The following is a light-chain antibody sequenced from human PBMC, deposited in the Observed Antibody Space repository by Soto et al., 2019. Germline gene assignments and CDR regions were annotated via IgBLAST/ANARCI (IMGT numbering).Light chain of an antibody. J-gene: IGKJ1*01. CDR2: GAS. CDR3: QQYGSSPKT. Sequence: EIVLTQSPATLSLSPGERATLSCWASQSVSSSYLAWYQQKPGQAPRLLIYGASSRATGIPDRFSGSGSGTDFTLTISRLEPGDFAVYYCQQYGSSPKTFGQGTKVDIK. CDR1: QSVSSSY. V-gene: IGKV3-20*01.